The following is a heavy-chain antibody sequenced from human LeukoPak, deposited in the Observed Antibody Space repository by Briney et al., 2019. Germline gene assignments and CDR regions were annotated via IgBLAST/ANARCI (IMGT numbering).Heavy chain of an antibody. Sequence: AGGSLRLSCAASGFTFSSYSMNWVRQAPGKGLEWVSAISGSGGSTYYADSVKGRFTISRDNSKNTLYLQMNSLRAEDTAVYYCAKDRRAGSYDYWGQGTLVTVSS. D-gene: IGHD3-10*01. J-gene: IGHJ4*02. V-gene: IGHV3-23*01. CDR3: AKDRRAGSYDY. CDR2: ISGSGGST. CDR1: GFTFSSYS.